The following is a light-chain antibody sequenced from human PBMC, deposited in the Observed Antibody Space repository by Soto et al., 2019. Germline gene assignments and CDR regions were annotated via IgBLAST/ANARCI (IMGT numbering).Light chain of an antibody. J-gene: IGLJ1*01. CDR2: DVS. Sequence: QSALTQPASVSGSPGQSITISCTGTSSDVGAYNFVSWYQQHPGKVPKLMIFDVSSRPSGVSDRFSGSKSGNTASLTISGLQAEDEGDYYCSSYTSRSNHVFGSGTTLTVL. CDR1: SSDVGAYNF. V-gene: IGLV2-14*03. CDR3: SSYTSRSNHV.